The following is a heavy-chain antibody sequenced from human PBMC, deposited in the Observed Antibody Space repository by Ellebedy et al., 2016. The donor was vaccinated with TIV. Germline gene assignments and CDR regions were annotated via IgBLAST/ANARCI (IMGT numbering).Heavy chain of an antibody. CDR2: ISYDGSNK. CDR1: GFTFSSFA. J-gene: IGHJ3*02. V-gene: IGHV3-30-3*01. Sequence: GGSLRLSXAASGFTFSSFAMHWVRQAPGKGLEWVAVISYDGSNKYYADSVKGRFTISRDNSKNTLYLQMNSLRAEDTAVYYCARESPGDAFDMWGQGTMVTVSS. CDR3: ARESPGDAFDM.